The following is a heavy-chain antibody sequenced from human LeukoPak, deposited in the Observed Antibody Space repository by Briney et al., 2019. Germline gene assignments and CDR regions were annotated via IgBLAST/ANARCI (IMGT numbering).Heavy chain of an antibody. Sequence: SETLSLTCTVSGGSISSYYWSWIRQPPGMGLEWIGYIYHSGSTNYNPSLKSRVIILVDTSKNQFSLKLSSVTAADTAVYYCARFYCSSTSCYFFDIWGQGTMVTVSS. D-gene: IGHD2-2*01. CDR1: GGSISSYY. CDR2: IYHSGST. V-gene: IGHV4-59*01. J-gene: IGHJ3*02. CDR3: ARFYCSSTSCYFFDI.